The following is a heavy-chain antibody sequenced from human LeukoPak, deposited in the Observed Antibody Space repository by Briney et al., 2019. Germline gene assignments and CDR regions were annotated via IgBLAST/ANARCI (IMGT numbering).Heavy chain of an antibody. CDR3: ARGDYYFDL. J-gene: IGHJ4*02. V-gene: IGHV4-59*12. Sequence: SETLSLTCTVSGGSIRNYYWSWIRQPPGKGLEWIGYVYYTGSTIYNPSLKSRVTISVDTSKNQFSLRLSSVTAADTAVYYCARGDYYFDLWGQGTLVTVSS. D-gene: IGHD2-21*02. CDR1: GGSIRNYY. CDR2: VYYTGST.